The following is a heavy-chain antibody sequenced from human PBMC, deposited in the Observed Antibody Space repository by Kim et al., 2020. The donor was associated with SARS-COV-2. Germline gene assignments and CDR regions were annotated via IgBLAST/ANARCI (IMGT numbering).Heavy chain of an antibody. CDR2: IYHSGST. D-gene: IGHD3-10*01. CDR3: ARDHSLYSSAVPY. CDR1: GYSISSGYY. J-gene: IGHJ4*02. Sequence: SETLSLTCTVSGYSISSGYYWGWIRQPPGKGLEWIGSIYHSGSTYYNPSLKSRVTISVDTSKNQFSLKLSSVTAADTAVYYCARDHSLYSSAVPYWGQGTLVTVSS. V-gene: IGHV4-38-2*02.